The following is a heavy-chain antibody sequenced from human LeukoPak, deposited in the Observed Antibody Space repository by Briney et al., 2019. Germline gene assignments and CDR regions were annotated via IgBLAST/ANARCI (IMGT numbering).Heavy chain of an antibody. CDR2: IYPGDSDT. V-gene: IGHV5-51*01. CDR1: GYSFTSYW. Sequence: GESLKISCKGSGYSFTSYWIGWVRQKPGKGLEWMGIIYPGDSDTRYSPSFQGQVTISADKSISTAYLQWSSLKASDTAMYYCARLLRNIAAAVYYFDYWGQGTLVTVSS. D-gene: IGHD6-13*01. J-gene: IGHJ4*02. CDR3: ARLLRNIAAAVYYFDY.